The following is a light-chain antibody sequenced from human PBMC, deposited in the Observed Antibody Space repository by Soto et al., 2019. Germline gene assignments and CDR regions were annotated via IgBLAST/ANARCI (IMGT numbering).Light chain of an antibody. CDR3: QQYNNWAPEYT. V-gene: IGKV3-15*01. Sequence: EIVMTQSPATLSVSPGERATLSCRASQSVSSNLAWYQQKPGQAPRLLIYGASPRATRIPARFSGSGAGTEIPLTISSLLSEDFAVYYWQQYNNWAPEYTFGQGTKLEIK. CDR2: GAS. CDR1: QSVSSN. J-gene: IGKJ2*01.